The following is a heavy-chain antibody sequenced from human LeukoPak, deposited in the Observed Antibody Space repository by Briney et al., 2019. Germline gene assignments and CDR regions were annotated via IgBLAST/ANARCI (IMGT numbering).Heavy chain of an antibody. V-gene: IGHV5-51*01. Sequence: GESLKISCKGSGYSFTSYWIGWVRQMPGKGLEWMGIIYPGDSDTRYSPSFQGQVTISADKSLSTAYLQWSSLKASDTAMYYCARGSGRYHKAFMNWGQGRPVTVSS. J-gene: IGHJ4*02. D-gene: IGHD1-26*01. CDR1: GYSFTSYW. CDR2: IYPGDSDT. CDR3: ARGSGRYHKAFMN.